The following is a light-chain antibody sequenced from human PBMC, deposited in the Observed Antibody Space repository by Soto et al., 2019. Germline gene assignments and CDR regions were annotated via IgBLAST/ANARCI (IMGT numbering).Light chain of an antibody. CDR2: EVS. CDR1: SSDVGGYNF. CDR3: QSYDSGLSDYL. J-gene: IGLJ1*01. Sequence: QSALTQPPSASGSPGQSVTISCTGTSSDVGGYNFVSWYQQHPGKAPKLMIYEVSKRPSGVPDRFSGSKSGNTASLTVSGLQAEDEADYYCQSYDSGLSDYLFGSGTKLTVL. V-gene: IGLV2-8*01.